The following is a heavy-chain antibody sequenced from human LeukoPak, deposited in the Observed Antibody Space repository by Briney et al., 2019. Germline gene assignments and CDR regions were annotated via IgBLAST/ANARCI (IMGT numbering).Heavy chain of an antibody. CDR2: INPSGGST. V-gene: IGHV1-46*01. J-gene: IGHJ6*03. D-gene: IGHD3-16*01. Sequence: ASVTVSCKASGYTFTNYYMHWVRQAPGQGLEWMGIINPSGGSTSYAQKFQGRVTITADMGSSTAYLELTSLTSEDTARYFCAKQGAVRQDYYMDVWGSGTTVTVSS. CDR1: GYTFTNYY. CDR3: AKQGAVRQDYYMDV.